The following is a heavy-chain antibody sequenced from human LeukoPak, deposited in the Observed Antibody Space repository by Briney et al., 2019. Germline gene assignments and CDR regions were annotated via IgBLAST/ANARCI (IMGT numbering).Heavy chain of an antibody. V-gene: IGHV3-7*01. J-gene: IGHJ5*02. D-gene: IGHD3-16*01. CDR2: IKQDGSEK. Sequence: TGGPLRLSCAASGFTISGYWMSWVRQAPGKGLQWVANIKQDGSEKTYVDSVKGRFTISRDNAKNSLYLQMNSLRVEDTAMYYCARDGGTDWYDPWGQGTLVTVSS. CDR3: ARDGGTDWYDP. CDR1: GFTISGYW.